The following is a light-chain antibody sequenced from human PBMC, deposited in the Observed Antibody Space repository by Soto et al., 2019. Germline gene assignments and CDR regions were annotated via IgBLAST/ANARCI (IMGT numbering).Light chain of an antibody. CDR3: QQYNSYS. CDR1: QSISAW. Sequence: DIQLTQSPSTLSASVGDSVSINCRASQSISAWLAWYQQKPGKAPSLLIYKASTLEIGVPSRFSGSGSGTEFTLTISSLQPDDFATYYCQQYNSYSFGQGTKVDIK. V-gene: IGKV1-5*03. J-gene: IGKJ1*01. CDR2: KAS.